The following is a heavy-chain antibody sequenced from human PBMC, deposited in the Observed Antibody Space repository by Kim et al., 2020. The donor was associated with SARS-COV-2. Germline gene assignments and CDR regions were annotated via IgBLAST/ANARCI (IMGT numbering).Heavy chain of an antibody. CDR2: IKEDGSEK. V-gene: IGHV3-7*03. CDR3: ARARGLGGSGFDY. CDR1: GFTFSSFW. J-gene: IGHJ4*02. D-gene: IGHD2-15*01. Sequence: GGSLRLSCAASGFTFSSFWMSWVRQAPGKGLEWVANIKEDGSEKHYVDSVKGRLTISRDNAKKSLYLQMNTLRVEDTAVYYCARARGLGGSGFDYWGQG.